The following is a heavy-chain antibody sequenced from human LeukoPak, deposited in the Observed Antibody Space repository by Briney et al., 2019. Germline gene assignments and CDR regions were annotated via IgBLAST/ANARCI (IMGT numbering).Heavy chain of an antibody. CDR2: IYTSGST. CDR1: GGSISSGSYY. Sequence: SETLSLTCTVSGGSISSGSYYWSWIRQPAGKGLEWIGRIYTSGSTNYNPSLKSRVTISVDTSKNQFSLKLSSVTAADTAVYYCARGGAFDIWGQGTMVTVSS. CDR3: ARGGAFDI. V-gene: IGHV4-61*02. J-gene: IGHJ3*02.